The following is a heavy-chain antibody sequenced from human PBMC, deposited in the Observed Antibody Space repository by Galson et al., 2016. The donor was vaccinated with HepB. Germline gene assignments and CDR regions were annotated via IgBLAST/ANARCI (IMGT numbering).Heavy chain of an antibody. V-gene: IGHV5-51*01. CDR3: ARLRGYCSNGVYYRGYDDY. CDR2: IYPSASNA. J-gene: IGHJ4*02. CDR1: GYTFSKYW. D-gene: IGHD2-8*01. Sequence: QSGAEVKKSGESLKISCQGSGYTFSKYWVVWVRQMPGKGLEWMGIIYPSASNARYSPSFQGQVTISADKSISTAYLQWSSLKASDTAMYYCARLRGYCSNGVYYRGYDDYWGQGTLVTVSS.